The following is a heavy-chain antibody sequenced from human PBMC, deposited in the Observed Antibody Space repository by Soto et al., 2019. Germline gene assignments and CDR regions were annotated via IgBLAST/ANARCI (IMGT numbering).Heavy chain of an antibody. CDR1: GGSISNYY. CDR3: ARVPDR. CDR2: IYSSGST. D-gene: IGHD2-2*01. Sequence: PSETLSLTCTVSGGSISNYYWSWIRQPPGKGLEWIGYIYSSGSTNYNPSLKSRVTISADTSKNQVSLKLTSVTAADTAVYYCARVPDRWGQGTLVTVSS. J-gene: IGHJ5*02. V-gene: IGHV4-59*12.